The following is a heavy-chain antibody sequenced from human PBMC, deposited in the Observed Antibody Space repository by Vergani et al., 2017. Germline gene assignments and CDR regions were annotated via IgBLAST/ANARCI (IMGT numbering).Heavy chain of an antibody. CDR2: IYTSGST. D-gene: IGHD3-3*01. CDR3: AREXWLFNYYYYYYMDV. CDR1: GGSISSGSYY. Sequence: QVQLLESGPGLVKPSQTLSLTCTVSGGSISSGSYYWSWIRQPAGKGLEWIGRIYTSGSTNYNPSLKSRVTMSVDTSKNQFSLKLSSVTAADTAVYYCAREXWLFNYYYYYYMDVWGKGTTVTVSS. J-gene: IGHJ6*03. V-gene: IGHV4-61*02.